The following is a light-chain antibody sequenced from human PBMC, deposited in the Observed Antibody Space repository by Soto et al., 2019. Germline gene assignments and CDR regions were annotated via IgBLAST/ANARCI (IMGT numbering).Light chain of an antibody. V-gene: IGKV3-20*01. CDR3: QQYGSSPGFTA. CDR2: GAS. J-gene: IGKJ2*01. CDR1: QSVSSSY. Sequence: EIVLTQSPGTLSLSPGERATLSCRASQSVSSSYLAWYQQKPGQAPRLLIYGASSRATGIPDRFSGSGSGTDFTLTISRLEPEDFAVYYCQQYGSSPGFTAFGQGTKLEIK.